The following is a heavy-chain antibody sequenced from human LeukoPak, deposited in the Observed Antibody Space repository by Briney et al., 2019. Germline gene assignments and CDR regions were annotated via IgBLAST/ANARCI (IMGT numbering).Heavy chain of an antibody. J-gene: IGHJ4*02. V-gene: IGHV1-3*01. CDR1: GYTFPTFA. Sequence: GASVKVSCKASGYTFPTFAIHWVRQAPGQRPEWMGWINGGNGNTKYSQKFQGRVTITRNTSISTAYMELSSLRSEDTAVYYCARGRPMVRGVIQYYFDYWGQGTLVTVSS. D-gene: IGHD3-10*01. CDR3: ARGRPMVRGVIQYYFDY. CDR2: INGGNGNT.